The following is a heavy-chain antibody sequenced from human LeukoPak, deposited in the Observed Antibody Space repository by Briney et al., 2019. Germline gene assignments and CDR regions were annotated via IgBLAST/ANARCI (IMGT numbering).Heavy chain of an antibody. CDR3: ARDPYSGSYGNDYYYYMDV. D-gene: IGHD1-26*01. J-gene: IGHJ6*03. CDR2: ISYDGSNK. V-gene: IGHV3-30*03. CDR1: GFTFSSYG. Sequence: PGGSLRLSCAASGFTFSSYGMHWVRQAPGKGLEWVAVISYDGSNKYYADSVKGRFTISRDNSKNTLYLQMNSLRAEDTAVYYCARDPYSGSYGNDYYYYMDVWGKGTTVTISS.